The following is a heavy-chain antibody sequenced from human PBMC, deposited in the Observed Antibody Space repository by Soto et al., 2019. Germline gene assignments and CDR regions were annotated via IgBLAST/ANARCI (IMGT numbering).Heavy chain of an antibody. D-gene: IGHD4-17*01. Sequence: QVQLVQSGAEVKKPGSSVKVSCKASGGTFSSYAISWVRQAPGQGLEWMGGIIPIFGTANYAQKFQGRVTITADESTSTAYMELSSLRSEDTAVYYCARGTFPTVTTFYYFDYWGQGTLVTVSS. CDR3: ARGTFPTVTTFYYFDY. CDR1: GGTFSSYA. J-gene: IGHJ4*02. CDR2: IIPIFGTA. V-gene: IGHV1-69*12.